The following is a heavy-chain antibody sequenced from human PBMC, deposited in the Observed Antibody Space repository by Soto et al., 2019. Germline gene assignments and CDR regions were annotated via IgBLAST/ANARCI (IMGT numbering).Heavy chain of an antibody. CDR3: ARGYCSSTSCQYYFDY. Sequence: QVQLVQSGTEVKKPGASVKVSCMASGYTFTGYAIHWVRQAPGQRLEWMGWINGGNGDTKYSQKFQGRVTITRDTSASTAYMELTSLGSEDTAVYHCARGYCSSTSCQYYFDYWGQGTLVTVSS. CDR2: INGGNGDT. D-gene: IGHD2-2*01. CDR1: GYTFTGYA. J-gene: IGHJ4*02. V-gene: IGHV1-3*01.